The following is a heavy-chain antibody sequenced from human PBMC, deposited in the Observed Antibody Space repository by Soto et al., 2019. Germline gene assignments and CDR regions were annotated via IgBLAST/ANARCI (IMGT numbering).Heavy chain of an antibody. CDR2: IWYDGSNK. J-gene: IGHJ6*02. CDR3: AREDIVVVPAASPTSIYYYGMDV. CDR1: GFTFSSYG. V-gene: IGHV3-33*01. Sequence: GGSLRLSCAASGFTFSSYGMHWVRQAPGKGLEWVAVIWYDGSNKYYADSVKGRFTISRDNSKNTLYLQMNSLRAEDTAVYYCAREDIVVVPAASPTSIYYYGMDVWRQGTTVTVSS. D-gene: IGHD2-2*01.